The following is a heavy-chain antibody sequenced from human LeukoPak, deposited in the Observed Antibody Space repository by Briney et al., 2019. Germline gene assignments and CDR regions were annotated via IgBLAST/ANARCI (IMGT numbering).Heavy chain of an antibody. CDR2: ISGSGGKT. J-gene: IGHJ4*02. Sequence: GGSLRLSCAASGFTFNSYAMSWVRQAPGEGLVWVSAISGSGGKTYYADSVKGRFTISRDDSRNTVYLQMNSLRAEDTALYYCARVVDHDYGDYYLDYWGQGTLVTVSS. CDR3: ARVVDHDYGDYYLDY. CDR1: GFTFNSYA. V-gene: IGHV3-23*01. D-gene: IGHD4-17*01.